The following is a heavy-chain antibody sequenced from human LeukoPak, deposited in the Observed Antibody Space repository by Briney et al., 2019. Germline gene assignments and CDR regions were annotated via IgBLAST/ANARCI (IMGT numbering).Heavy chain of an antibody. J-gene: IGHJ4*02. D-gene: IGHD6-19*01. CDR2: IYYSGST. CDR1: GGSISSSSYY. V-gene: IGHV4-39*07. CDR3: ARGSRGYSSGWYEDY. Sequence: SETLSLTCTVSGGSISSSSYYWGWIRQPPGKGLEWIGSIYYSGSTYYNPSLKSRVTISVDTSKNQFSLKLSSVTAADTAVYYCARGSRGYSSGWYEDYWGQGTLVTVSS.